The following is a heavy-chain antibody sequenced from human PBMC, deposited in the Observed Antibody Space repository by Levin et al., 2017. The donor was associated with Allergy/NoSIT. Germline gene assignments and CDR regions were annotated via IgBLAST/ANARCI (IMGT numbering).Heavy chain of an antibody. D-gene: IGHD1-20*01. V-gene: IGHV2-70*04. CDR2: IDWDDDK. CDR1: GFSLSTSGMR. CDR3: ARDIPQRLYNWNEHDAFDI. J-gene: IGHJ3*02. Sequence: SGPTLVKPTQTLTLTCTFSGFSLSTSGMRVSWIRQPPGKALEWLARIDWDDDKFYSTSLKTRLTISKDTSKNQVVLTMTNMDPVDTATYYCARDIPQRLYNWNEHDAFDIWGQGTMVTVSS.